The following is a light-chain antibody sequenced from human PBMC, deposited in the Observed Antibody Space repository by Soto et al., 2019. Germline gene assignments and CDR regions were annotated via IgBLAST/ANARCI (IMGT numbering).Light chain of an antibody. CDR1: QGIRND. CDR3: LQHNSYPLT. CDR2: AAS. J-gene: IGKJ4*01. V-gene: IGKV1-17*01. Sequence: DIQMTHSPSSLSASVGDRVTITCRASQGIRNDLGWYQQKPGKAPKRLIYAASSLQSGVPSRFSGSGYGTEFTHQIRSLQPEGCATSYGLQHNSYPLTFRGGTNVEIK.